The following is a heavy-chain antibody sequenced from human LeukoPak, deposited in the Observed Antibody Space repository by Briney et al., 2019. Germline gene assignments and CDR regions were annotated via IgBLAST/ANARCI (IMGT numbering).Heavy chain of an antibody. CDR3: AREIAAAGIYYYYYMDV. CDR2: IKQDGSEK. V-gene: IGHV3-7*01. J-gene: IGHJ6*03. Sequence: ETLSLTCTVSGGSISSSSYYWGWIRQPPGKGLEWVANIKQDGSEKYYVDSVKGRFTISRDNAKNSLYLQMNSLRAEDTAVYYCAREIAAAGIYYYYYMDVWGKGTTVTVSS. D-gene: IGHD6-13*01. CDR1: GGSISSSSYY.